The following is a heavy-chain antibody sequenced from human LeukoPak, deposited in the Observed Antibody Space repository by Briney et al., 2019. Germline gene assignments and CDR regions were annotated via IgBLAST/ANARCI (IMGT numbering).Heavy chain of an antibody. D-gene: IGHD5-24*01. J-gene: IGHJ4*02. CDR3: ARDGEMATIYFDY. Sequence: SVKVSCKASGGTFSSYAISWVRQAPGQGLEWMGGIIPIFGTANYAQKFQGRVTITADKSTSTAYMELSSLRSEDTAVYYCARDGEMATIYFDYWGQGTLVTVSS. CDR1: GGTFSSYA. V-gene: IGHV1-69*06. CDR2: IIPIFGTA.